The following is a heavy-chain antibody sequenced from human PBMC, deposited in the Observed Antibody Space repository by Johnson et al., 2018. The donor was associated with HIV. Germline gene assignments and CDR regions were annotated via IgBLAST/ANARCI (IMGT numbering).Heavy chain of an antibody. CDR1: GFIFDDYA. CDR2: INWNGGST. J-gene: IGHJ3*02. Sequence: VQLVESGGGVVRPGGSLRLSCATSGFIFDDYAMGWVRQVPGKGLEWVSGINWNGGSTAYADSVKGRFTISRDNAKNALYLQMNSLRAEDTAVYYCARGASTDWDDAFDIWGQGTMVTVSS. V-gene: IGHV3-20*04. CDR3: ARGASTDWDDAFDI. D-gene: IGHD1-14*01.